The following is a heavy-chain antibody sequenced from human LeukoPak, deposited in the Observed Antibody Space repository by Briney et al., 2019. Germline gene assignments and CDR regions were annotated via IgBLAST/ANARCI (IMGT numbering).Heavy chain of an antibody. CDR2: IYYSGST. D-gene: IGHD3-3*01. CDR1: GGSISSYY. V-gene: IGHV4-59*01. Sequence: SETLSLTCTVSGGSISSYYWSWIRQPPGKGLEWIGYIYYSGSTNYNPSLKSRVTISVDTSKNQFSLKLSSVTAADTAVYYCARGGEPPGSWSGYYLSSVALHANYYGMDVWGQGTTVTVSS. CDR3: ARGGEPPGSWSGYYLSSVALHANYYGMDV. J-gene: IGHJ6*02.